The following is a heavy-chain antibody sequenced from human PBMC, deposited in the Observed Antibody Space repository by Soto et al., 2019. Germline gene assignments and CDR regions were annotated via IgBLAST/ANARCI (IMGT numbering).Heavy chain of an antibody. CDR2: INPNSGGT. CDR1: GYTFTGYY. Sequence: ASVKVSCKASGYTFTGYYMHWVRQAPGQGLEWMGWINPNSGGTNYAQKIQGWVTMTRDTSISTAYMELSRLRSDDTAVYYCARDRGHSSGLDAFDIWGQGTMVTVSS. V-gene: IGHV1-2*04. CDR3: ARDRGHSSGLDAFDI. D-gene: IGHD6-19*01. J-gene: IGHJ3*02.